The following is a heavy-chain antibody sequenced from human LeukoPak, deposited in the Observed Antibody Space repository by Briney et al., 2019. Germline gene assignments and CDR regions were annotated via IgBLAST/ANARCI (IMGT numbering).Heavy chain of an antibody. D-gene: IGHD2-21*01. J-gene: IGHJ6*03. Sequence: PGGSLRLSCAASGFIFSNYSVHWFRLAPGKGLEWVSSISSSSSYIYYADSVKGRFTISRDNAKNSLYLQMNSLRAEDTAVYYCARDGCGGDCPYYYMDVWGKGTTVTVSS. CDR2: ISSSSSYI. CDR3: ARDGCGGDCPYYYMDV. V-gene: IGHV3-21*01. CDR1: GFIFSNYS.